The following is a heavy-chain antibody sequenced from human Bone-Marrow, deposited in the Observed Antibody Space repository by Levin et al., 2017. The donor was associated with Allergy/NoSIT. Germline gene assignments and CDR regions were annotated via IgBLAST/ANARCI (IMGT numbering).Heavy chain of an antibody. D-gene: IGHD2-8*01. Sequence: SVKVSCKVSGGSFNTNAISWVRQAPGQGLEWMGGIVPIFDKSNYAQNFQDRVTITADESTTTAYIELSSLRSDDSALYYCAREKRNGDFEYWGQGTLVTVSS. CDR2: IVPIFDKS. V-gene: IGHV1-69*13. J-gene: IGHJ4*02. CDR1: GGSFNTNA. CDR3: AREKRNGDFEY.